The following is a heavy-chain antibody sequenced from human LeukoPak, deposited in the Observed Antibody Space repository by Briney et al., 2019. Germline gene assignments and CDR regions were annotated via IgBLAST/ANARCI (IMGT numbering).Heavy chain of an antibody. Sequence: AGSLTLSCAASGFTFSSYSMNWVRQPPGQGLEWVSSISSSSSYIYYSDSVKGRLTISRDNAKNSLYLQMNSLRTEETAVYYRAKNLYSGGGSCYPSALGMDVWGQGTTVTVSS. CDR1: GFTFSSYS. CDR2: ISSSSSYI. D-gene: IGHD2-15*01. J-gene: IGHJ6*02. CDR3: AKNLYSGGGSCYPSALGMDV. V-gene: IGHV3-21*01.